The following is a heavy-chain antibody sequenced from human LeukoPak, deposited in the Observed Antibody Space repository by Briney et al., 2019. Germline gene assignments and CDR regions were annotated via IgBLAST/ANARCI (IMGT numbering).Heavy chain of an antibody. Sequence: PGRSLRLSCAASGFTFSSYAMHWVRQAPGKGLEWVAVISYDGSKNYYADSVKGRFTISRDNSKNTLYLQMNSLRAEDTAVYSCARGGVVVAFYYFDYWGQGTLVTVSS. J-gene: IGHJ4*02. CDR2: ISYDGSKN. D-gene: IGHD2-21*01. CDR1: GFTFSSYA. V-gene: IGHV3-30-3*01. CDR3: ARGGVVVAFYYFDY.